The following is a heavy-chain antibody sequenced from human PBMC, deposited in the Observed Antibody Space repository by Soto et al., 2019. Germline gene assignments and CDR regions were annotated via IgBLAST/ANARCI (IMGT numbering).Heavy chain of an antibody. Sequence: ASVKVSCKASGYTFTSYYMHWVRQAPGQGLEWMGIIKPSRGNTNYAQKFQGRVNMNTDTSTSTAYMELRSLRSDDTAVYYCARDPGYCSGGSCYQYYYYYYGMDVWGQGTTVTVSS. CDR2: IKPSRGNT. CDR3: ARDPGYCSGGSCYQYYYYYYGMDV. V-gene: IGHV1-46*01. J-gene: IGHJ6*02. CDR1: GYTFTSYY. D-gene: IGHD2-15*01.